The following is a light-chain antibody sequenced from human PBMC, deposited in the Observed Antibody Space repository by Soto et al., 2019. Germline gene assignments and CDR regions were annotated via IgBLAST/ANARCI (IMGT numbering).Light chain of an antibody. Sequence: HSALTQPASVSGSPGQSITISCTGTSSDVGSYNFVSWYQQHPGKAPKLMIYEVNKRPSGVSNRFSGSKSGNTASLTISGLQAEDEADYYCCSHAGSRTLVFGGGTKLTVL. J-gene: IGLJ2*01. V-gene: IGLV2-23*02. CDR2: EVN. CDR1: SSDVGSYNF. CDR3: CSHAGSRTLV.